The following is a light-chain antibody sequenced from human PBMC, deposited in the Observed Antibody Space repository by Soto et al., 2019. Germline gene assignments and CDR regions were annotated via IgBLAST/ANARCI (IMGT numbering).Light chain of an antibody. CDR1: QTISSW. Sequence: DIQMTQSPSTLSASVGDRVTITCRASQTISSWLAWYQQKPGKAPKLLIYDASNLDSGVPSRFSGSGSGTEFTLTISSLQPDDFATYYCQQYSSYSYTFGQGTKLEIK. CDR3: QQYSSYSYT. J-gene: IGKJ2*01. V-gene: IGKV1-5*01. CDR2: DAS.